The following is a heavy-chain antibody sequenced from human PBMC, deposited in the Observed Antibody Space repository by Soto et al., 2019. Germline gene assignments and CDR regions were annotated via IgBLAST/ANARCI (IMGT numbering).Heavy chain of an antibody. D-gene: IGHD6-19*01. V-gene: IGHV4-4*02. CDR2: IYHSGST. CDR3: ARVGLRAVGSWFDP. CDR1: GGSISSSNW. Sequence: SETLSLTCAVSGGSISSSNWWSWVRQPPGKGLEWIGEIYHSGSTNYNPSLKSRVTISVDKSKNQFSLKLSSVTAADTAVYYCARVGLRAVGSWFDPWGQGTLVTVSS. J-gene: IGHJ5*02.